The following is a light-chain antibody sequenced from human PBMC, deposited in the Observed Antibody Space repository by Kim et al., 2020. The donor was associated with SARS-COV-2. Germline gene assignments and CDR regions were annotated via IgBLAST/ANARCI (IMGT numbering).Light chain of an antibody. Sequence: KTVIISCTRSSVSMVSDFVQWFQQRPGSSPTTVIYEDHKRPSGVPDRFSGSVDSSSNSASLTISGLRTEDEADYYCQSYDDNIWVFGGGTQLTVL. CDR3: QSYDDNIWV. CDR2: EDH. J-gene: IGLJ3*02. CDR1: SVSMVSDF. V-gene: IGLV6-57*01.